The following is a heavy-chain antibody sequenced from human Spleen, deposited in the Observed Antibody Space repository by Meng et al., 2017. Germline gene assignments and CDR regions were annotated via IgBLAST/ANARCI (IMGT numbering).Heavy chain of an antibody. V-gene: IGHV4-4*02. CDR1: GDSISSRDW. D-gene: IGHD2-21*01. Sequence: QVQLQEAGPGLVKPSGTLSLTCAVSGDSISSRDWGSWVRQPPGKGLEWIGEISQGSGRTNYNPSLKSRVTISLDKSKNQFSLNVNSVTAADTAVYYCVRNEGYSFGAWGQGTLVTVSS. CDR3: VRNEGYSFGA. CDR2: ISQGSGRT. J-gene: IGHJ5*02.